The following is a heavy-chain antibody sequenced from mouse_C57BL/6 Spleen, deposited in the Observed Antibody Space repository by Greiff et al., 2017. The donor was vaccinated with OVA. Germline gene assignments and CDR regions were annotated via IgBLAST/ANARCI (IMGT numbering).Heavy chain of an antibody. D-gene: IGHD1-1*01. CDR2: IYPGDGDT. CDR1: GYAFSSSW. V-gene: IGHV1-82*01. J-gene: IGHJ3*01. CDR3: TRSHYYGSSYWFAY. Sequence: QVQLQQSGPELVKPGASVKISCKASGYAFSSSWMNWVKQRPGKGLEWLGRIYPGDGDTNYNGKFKGKATLTADKSSSTAYMQRSSLTSEDSAVYFCTRSHYYGSSYWFAYWGQGTLVTVSA.